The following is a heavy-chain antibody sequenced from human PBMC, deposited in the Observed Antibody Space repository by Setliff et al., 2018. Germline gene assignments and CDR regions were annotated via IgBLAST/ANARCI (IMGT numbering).Heavy chain of an antibody. D-gene: IGHD6-19*01. V-gene: IGHV1-18*01. CDR2: INA. CDR1: GYTFTSYG. CDR3: VRSSAPQVVLAADFDF. Sequence: ASVKVSCKSSGYTFTSYGINWVRQAPGQGLEWMGWINAYAQKFQGRVTMTIDTLTSTAYMELRSLRSDDTAVYYCVRSSAPQVVLAADFDFWGQGTLVTVS. J-gene: IGHJ4*02.